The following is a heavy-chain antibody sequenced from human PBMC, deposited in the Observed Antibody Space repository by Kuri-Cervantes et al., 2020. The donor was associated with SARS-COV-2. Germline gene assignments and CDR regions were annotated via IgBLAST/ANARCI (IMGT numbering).Heavy chain of an antibody. CDR3: ARSSKGRPGYCSSTSCYIGGGWFDP. CDR2: IIPIFGTA. D-gene: IGHD2-2*02. V-gene: IGHV1-69*13. CDR1: GGTFSSYA. J-gene: IGHJ5*02. Sequence: SVKVSCKASGGTFSSYAISWVRQAPGQGLEWMGRIIPIFGTANYAQKFQGRVTIIADESTSTAYMELSSLRSEDTAVYYCARSSKGRPGYCSSTSCYIGGGWFDPWGQGTLVTVSS.